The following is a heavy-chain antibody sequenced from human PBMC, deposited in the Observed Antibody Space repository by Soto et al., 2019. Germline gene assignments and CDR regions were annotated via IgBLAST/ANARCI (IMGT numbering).Heavy chain of an antibody. CDR2: ISTSGSTI. CDR3: ARELAAAVSVDY. CDR1: GFTFSRYE. D-gene: IGHD6-13*01. Sequence: EVQLVESGGDLVQPGGSLRLSCAASGFTFSRYEMNWVRQAPGKGLEWISYISTSGSTIYYADSVKGRFTISRDNAKNSLYRQMNSLRAEDTAVYYCARELAAAVSVDYWGQVALVTVCS. J-gene: IGHJ4*02. V-gene: IGHV3-48*03.